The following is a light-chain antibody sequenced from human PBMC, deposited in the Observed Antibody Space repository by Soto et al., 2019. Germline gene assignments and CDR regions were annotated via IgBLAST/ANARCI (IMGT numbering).Light chain of an antibody. J-gene: IGKJ5*01. V-gene: IGKV1-9*01. Sequence: IQLTQYQSSLSASVGDRVTITCRPSQSISIYLAWYQQKPGKAPKLLIYSASTMQSGVPARFSGSGSGTDFTLTISSLQPEDSAAYYCQQLDSYPFTFGQGTRLEIK. CDR1: QSISIY. CDR2: SAS. CDR3: QQLDSYPFT.